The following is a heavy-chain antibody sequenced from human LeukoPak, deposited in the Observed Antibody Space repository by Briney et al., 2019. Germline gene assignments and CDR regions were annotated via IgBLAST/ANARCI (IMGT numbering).Heavy chain of an antibody. CDR2: INPNSGAT. J-gene: IGHJ5*02. Sequence: GASVKVSCRASGYTFTDYYVHWVRQAPGQGLEWMGRINPNSGATNSAQKFQGRVTMTRDTSISTAYMELSRLRSDDTAMYYCAKDHRYVGSNWFDPWGQGTLVTVSS. CDR1: GYTFTDYY. D-gene: IGHD3-10*01. V-gene: IGHV1-2*06. CDR3: AKDHRYVGSNWFDP.